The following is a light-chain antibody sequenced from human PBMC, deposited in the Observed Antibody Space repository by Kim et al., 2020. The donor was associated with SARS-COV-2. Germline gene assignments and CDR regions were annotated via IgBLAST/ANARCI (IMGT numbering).Light chain of an antibody. CDR2: DNN. J-gene: IGLJ3*02. Sequence: KVTISCSGSSSNIGNNYVSWYQQLPGTAPKLLMYDNNKRPSGIPDRFSGSKSGTSATLGITGLQTGDEADYYCGTWDSSLSAGRVFGGGTQLTVL. V-gene: IGLV1-51*01. CDR3: GTWDSSLSAGRV. CDR1: SSNIGNNY.